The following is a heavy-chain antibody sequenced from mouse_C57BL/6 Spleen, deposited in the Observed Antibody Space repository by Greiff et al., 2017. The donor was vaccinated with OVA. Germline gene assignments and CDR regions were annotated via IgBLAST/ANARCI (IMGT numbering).Heavy chain of an antibody. CDR3: ARSSPLFTTVVETPFDY. J-gene: IGHJ2*01. CDR1: GYAFSSSW. Sequence: VQLQQSGPELVKPGASVKISCKASGYAFSSSWMNWVKQRPGKGLEWIGRIYPGDGDTNYNGKFKGKATLTADKSSSTAYMQRSSLTSEDSAVYFCARSSPLFTTVVETPFDYWGQGTTLTVSS. V-gene: IGHV1-82*01. D-gene: IGHD1-1*01. CDR2: IYPGDGDT.